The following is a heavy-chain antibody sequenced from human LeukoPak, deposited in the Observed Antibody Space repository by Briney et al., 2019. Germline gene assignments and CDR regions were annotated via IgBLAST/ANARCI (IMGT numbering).Heavy chain of an antibody. V-gene: IGHV1-24*01. J-gene: IGHJ5*02. D-gene: IGHD3-10*01. CDR2: FDPEDGET. CDR1: GYILTELS. Sequence: ASVKVSCKVSGYILTELSMHWVRQAPGKGREWMGGFDPEDGETIYAQKFQGRVTMTRGTSTSTVFMELSSLTSDATAVYSCARDRFTMVRGVMPRSWFGPWGQGTLVTVSS. CDR3: ARDRFTMVRGVMPRSWFGP.